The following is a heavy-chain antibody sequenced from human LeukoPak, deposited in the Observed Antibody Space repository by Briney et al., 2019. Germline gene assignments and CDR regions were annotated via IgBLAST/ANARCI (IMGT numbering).Heavy chain of an antibody. CDR1: GFTFSNTW. V-gene: IGHV3-15*01. Sequence: PGGSLRLSCAASGFTFSNTWMSWVRQAPGKGLEWVGRIKKKDDGGTTDYAAPVKGRFTISRDDSKNTLYLQMNSLKTEDTGVYYCTPDPRQIAAADIWGQGTLVTVSS. CDR2: IKKKDDGGTT. J-gene: IGHJ4*02. CDR3: TPDPRQIAAADI. D-gene: IGHD6-13*01.